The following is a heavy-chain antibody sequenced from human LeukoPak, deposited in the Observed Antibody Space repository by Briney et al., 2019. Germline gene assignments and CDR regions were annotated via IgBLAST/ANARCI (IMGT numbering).Heavy chain of an antibody. CDR2: IYYSGST. Sequence: PSETLSLTCTVSGVSISSYYWSWIRQPPGKGLEWIGYIYYSGSTNYNPSLKSRVTISVDTSKNQFSLKLSSVTAADTAVYYCARRSAYDFWSGYYSAYYYGMDVWGQGTTVTVSS. D-gene: IGHD3-3*01. CDR3: ARRSAYDFWSGYYSAYYYGMDV. CDR1: GVSISSYY. V-gene: IGHV4-59*08. J-gene: IGHJ6*02.